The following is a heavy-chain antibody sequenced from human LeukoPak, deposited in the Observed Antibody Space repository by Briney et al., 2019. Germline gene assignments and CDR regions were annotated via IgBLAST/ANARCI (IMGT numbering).Heavy chain of an antibody. CDR3: ARGHVEVDTAMVHFDY. D-gene: IGHD5-18*01. V-gene: IGHV4-34*01. Sequence: SETLSLTCAVYGGSFSGYYWSWIRQPPGNGLEWIGEINHSGSTNYNPSLKSRVTISVDTSKNQFSLKLSSVTAADTAVYYCARGHVEVDTAMVHFDYWGQGTLVTVSS. CDR2: INHSGST. J-gene: IGHJ4*02. CDR1: GGSFSGYY.